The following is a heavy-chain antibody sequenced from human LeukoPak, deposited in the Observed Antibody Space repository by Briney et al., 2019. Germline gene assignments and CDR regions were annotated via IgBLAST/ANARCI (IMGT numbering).Heavy chain of an antibody. CDR1: GFSFDDYA. CDR2: IFWDSASI. V-gene: IGHV3-9*03. Sequence: PGRSLRLSCAASGFSFDDYAMHWVRQAPGKGLEWVSGIFWDSASIAYADSVKGRFIISRDNAKNSLYLQMNSLRPEDMALYYCAKSIGRHYYYYYMDVWGKGTTVTVSS. D-gene: IGHD3-16*01. J-gene: IGHJ6*03. CDR3: AKSIGRHYYYYYMDV.